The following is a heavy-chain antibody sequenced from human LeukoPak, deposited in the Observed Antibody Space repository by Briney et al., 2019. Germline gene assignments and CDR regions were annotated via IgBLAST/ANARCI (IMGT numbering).Heavy chain of an antibody. CDR1: GFTFSGTS. CDR3: ARKTGGSLDI. V-gene: IGHV3-48*01. J-gene: IGHJ3*02. Sequence: GGSLRLSCAASGFTFSGTSMNWVRQAPGKGLEWVTYISSSSSTIFYADSVKGRFTISRDNAKNSLYLEMNSLRAEDTAVYYCARKTGGSLDIWGQGTMVTVSS. D-gene: IGHD7-27*01. CDR2: ISSSSSTI.